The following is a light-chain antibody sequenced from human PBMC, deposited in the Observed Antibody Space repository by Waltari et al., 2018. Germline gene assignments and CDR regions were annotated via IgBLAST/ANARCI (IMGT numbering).Light chain of an antibody. Sequence: QSALTQPASVSGSPGQSITISCTGTSSDVGGYNYVSWYQQQPGKAPKLRIYDVSQRPSGVSNRCSGSKSGNTASLTISGLQAEDEADYYCGSYTSSNTVIFGGGTKLTVL. CDR2: DVS. J-gene: IGLJ2*01. CDR3: GSYTSSNTVI. CDR1: SSDVGGYNY. V-gene: IGLV2-14*03.